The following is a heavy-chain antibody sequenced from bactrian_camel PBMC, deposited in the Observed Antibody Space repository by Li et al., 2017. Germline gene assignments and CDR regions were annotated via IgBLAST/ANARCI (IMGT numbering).Heavy chain of an antibody. D-gene: IGHD2*01. CDR3: AARGPYCYTKLSVRDFTY. CDR1: SYTYDRNG. J-gene: IGHJ6*01. V-gene: IGHV3-3*01. CDR2: ISSSGGIT. Sequence: HVQLVESGGGSVQAGGSLRLSCTWSSYTYDRNGYCMGWFRQAPGKDREGVAAISSSGGITYYADSVKGRFTISQDNAKNTVYLQMNSLKPEDTAMYYCAARGPYCYTKLSVRDFTYWGQGTQVTVS.